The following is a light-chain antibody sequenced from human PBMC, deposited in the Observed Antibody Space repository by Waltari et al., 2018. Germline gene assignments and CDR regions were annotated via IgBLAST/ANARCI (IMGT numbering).Light chain of an antibody. CDR2: EVT. CDR1: GSDIGGYNY. V-gene: IGLV2-11*01. J-gene: IGLJ6*01. Sequence: QAALTQPRSVPGSPGQSVPISCTGIGSDIGGYNYVSWYQQHPGTAPKVLIYEVTQRPSGVSDRFSGSKSGNTASLTISGLQAEDEADYYCCSYAGSYIFDLFGSGTKLTVL. CDR3: CSYAGSYIFDL.